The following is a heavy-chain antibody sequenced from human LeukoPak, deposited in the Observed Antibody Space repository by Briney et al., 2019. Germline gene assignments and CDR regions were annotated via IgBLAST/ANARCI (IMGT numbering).Heavy chain of an antibody. CDR3: AREGRYCSSTSCSKSFDY. J-gene: IGHJ4*02. Sequence: SETLSLTCTVSGGSISSYYWSWIRQPPGKGLGWIGYIYYSGSTNYNPSLKSRVTISVDTSKNQFSLKLSSVTAADMAVYYCAREGRYCSSTSCSKSFDYWGQGTLVTVSS. CDR1: GGSISSYY. V-gene: IGHV4-59*01. D-gene: IGHD2-2*01. CDR2: IYYSGST.